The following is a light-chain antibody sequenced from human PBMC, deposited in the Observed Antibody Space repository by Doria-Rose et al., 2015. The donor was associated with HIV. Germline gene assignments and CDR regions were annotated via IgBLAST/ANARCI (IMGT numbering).Light chain of an antibody. CDR1: QRVKSSY. J-gene: IGKJ5*01. V-gene: IGKV3-20*01. Sequence: TQSPGALSLSPGERATLSCRASQRVKSSYLAWYQHKPGQAPRLLIYDASTRATGIPDRFSGSGSGTDFTLTISRLEPEDVAVYYCQQYGTSRGTFGQGTQLEIK. CDR2: DAS. CDR3: QQYGTSRGT.